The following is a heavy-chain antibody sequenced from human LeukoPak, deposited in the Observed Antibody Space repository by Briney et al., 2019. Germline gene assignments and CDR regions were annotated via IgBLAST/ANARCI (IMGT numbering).Heavy chain of an antibody. CDR1: GLTFSSYA. CDR2: ISAGGATT. Sequence: PGGSLRLSCAASGLTFSSYAMSWVRQAPGKGLEWVAGISAGGATTTYADSVKGRFTISRDNSKNMLYLQLNSLRAEDTAVYYCAKGDPPTYYDILTGQDYWGQGTLVTVSS. D-gene: IGHD3-9*01. CDR3: AKGDPPTYYDILTGQDY. V-gene: IGHV3-23*01. J-gene: IGHJ4*02.